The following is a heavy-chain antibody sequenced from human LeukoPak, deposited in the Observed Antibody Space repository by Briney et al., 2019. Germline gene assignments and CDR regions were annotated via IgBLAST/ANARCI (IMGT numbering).Heavy chain of an antibody. CDR1: GGSISSYY. CDR2: INHSGST. J-gene: IGHJ6*02. Sequence: PSETLSLTCTVSGGSISSYYWSWIRQPPGKGLEWIGEINHSGSTNYNPSLKSRVTISVDTSKNQFSLKLSSVTAADTAVYYCASVNYDFWSGYYRSPHYYGMDVWGQGTTVTVSS. V-gene: IGHV4-34*01. CDR3: ASVNYDFWSGYYRSPHYYGMDV. D-gene: IGHD3-3*01.